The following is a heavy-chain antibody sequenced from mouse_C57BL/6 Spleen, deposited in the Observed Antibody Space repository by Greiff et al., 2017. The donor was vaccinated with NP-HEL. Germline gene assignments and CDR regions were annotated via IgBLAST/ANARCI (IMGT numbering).Heavy chain of an antibody. CDR1: GYTFTSYW. CDR3: AWDGFAY. V-gene: IGHV1-64*01. Sequence: QVHVKQPGAELVKPGASVKLSCKASGYTFTSYWMHWVKQRPGQGLEWIGMIHPNSGSTNYNEKFKSKATLTVDKSSSTAYMQLSSLTSEDSAVYYCAWDGFAYWGQGTLVTVSA. D-gene: IGHD4-1*01. J-gene: IGHJ3*01. CDR2: IHPNSGST.